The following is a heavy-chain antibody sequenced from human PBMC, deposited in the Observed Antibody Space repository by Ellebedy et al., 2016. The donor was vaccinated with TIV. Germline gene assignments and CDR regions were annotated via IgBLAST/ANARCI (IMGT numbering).Heavy chain of an antibody. CDR1: GASISSSSYT. D-gene: IGHD3-10*01. CDR3: ARELRWFEEPRYDH. J-gene: IGHJ4*02. Sequence: SETLSLTXTVSGASISSSSYTWGWLRQTPGKGLEWITSISDRVTTYYNSSLKSRATISLDTSKNQFSLRLNSLTAADTAIYYCARELRWFEEPRYDHWGQGTQVIVST. V-gene: IGHV4-39*07. CDR2: ISDRVTT.